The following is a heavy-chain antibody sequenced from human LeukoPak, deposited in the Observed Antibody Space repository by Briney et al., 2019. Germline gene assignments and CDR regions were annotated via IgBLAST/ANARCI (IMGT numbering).Heavy chain of an antibody. V-gene: IGHV4-4*07. D-gene: IGHD3-10*01. CDR1: GGSFSGYY. CDR2: IYTSGST. Sequence: SETLSLTCAVYGGSFSGYYWSWIRQPAGKGLEWIGRIYTSGSTNYNPSLKSRVTMSVDTSKNQFSLKLSSVTAADTAVYYCARDSTLGYGSGSYYNQPRYFDYWGQGTLVTVSS. CDR3: ARDSTLGYGSGSYYNQPRYFDY. J-gene: IGHJ4*02.